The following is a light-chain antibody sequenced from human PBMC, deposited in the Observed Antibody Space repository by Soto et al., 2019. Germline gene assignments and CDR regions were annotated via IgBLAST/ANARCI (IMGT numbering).Light chain of an antibody. J-gene: IGKJ4*01. CDR2: GAS. V-gene: IGKV3-15*01. CDR3: QQYHHWPVT. Sequence: EIVMTQSPATLSVSPGERATLSCRASQSVSSNLAWYQQKPGQAPRLLIYGASSGATGLPSRFSGSGSGTDFTLTINSLQSEDAAVYYCQQYHHWPVTFGGGTKVDIK. CDR1: QSVSSN.